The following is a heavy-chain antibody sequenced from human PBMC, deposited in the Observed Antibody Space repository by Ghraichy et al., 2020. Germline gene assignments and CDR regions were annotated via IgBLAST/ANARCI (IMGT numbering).Heavy chain of an antibody. Sequence: SETLSLTCSVSGDSISNHYWSWIRQPPGKGLEWIGYIYHSGVTNYNPSLKSRVTVSADTSKNQFSLNLSSVTAADTAMYYCARNKGYYDSNGFYYWHFDLGGRGTLVTVSS. CDR3: ARNKGYYDSNGFYYWHFDL. J-gene: IGHJ2*01. CDR2: IYHSGVT. V-gene: IGHV4-59*11. CDR1: GDSISNHY. D-gene: IGHD3-22*01.